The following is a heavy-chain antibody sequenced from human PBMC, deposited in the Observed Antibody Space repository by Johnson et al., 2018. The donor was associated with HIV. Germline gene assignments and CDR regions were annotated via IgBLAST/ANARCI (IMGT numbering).Heavy chain of an antibody. V-gene: IGHV3-30*18. CDR3: AKDLRVFDWINAYDALDI. Sequence: QVQLVESGGGVVQPGRSLRLSCAASGFIFSTYAMHWVRQVPGKGLEWVALISYDGTDKYYADSVKGRFTISRDNSKNTLYLQMNSLRADDTAVYYCAKDLRVFDWINAYDALDIWGQGTMVTVSS. D-gene: IGHD3-9*01. J-gene: IGHJ3*02. CDR1: GFIFSTYA. CDR2: ISYDGTDK.